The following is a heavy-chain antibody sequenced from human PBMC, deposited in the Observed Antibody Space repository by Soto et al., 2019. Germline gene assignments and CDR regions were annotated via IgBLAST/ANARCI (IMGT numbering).Heavy chain of an antibody. V-gene: IGHV3-9*01. J-gene: IGHJ6*02. CDR3: VKDRFDDILGRLDV. Sequence: EVQLVESGGGLVQPGRSLRLSCATSGFTFDDYAMHWVRQVPGKGLEWVSSISWNSARIGYADSVKVRFTISRDNAKNSMYLQMNSPRVEDTALYYCVKDRFDDILGRLDVWGQGTMVTVS. CDR2: ISWNSARI. CDR1: GFTFDDYA. D-gene: IGHD3-9*01.